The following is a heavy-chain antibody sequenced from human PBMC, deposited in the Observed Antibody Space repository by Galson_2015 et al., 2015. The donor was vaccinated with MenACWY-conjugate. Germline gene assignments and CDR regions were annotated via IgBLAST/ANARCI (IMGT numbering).Heavy chain of an antibody. V-gene: IGHV3-11*06. CDR2: ISSSSSYT. Sequence: SLRLSCAASGFIFSDHYMTWIRQAPGKGLEWVSYISSSSSYTDYADSVKGRFTISRDNAKNSLYLQLNSLRAEDTAVYFCAREGHRNFCYYGLDVWGQGTTVTVSS. CDR1: GFIFSDHY. CDR3: AREGHRNFCYYGLDV. J-gene: IGHJ6*02.